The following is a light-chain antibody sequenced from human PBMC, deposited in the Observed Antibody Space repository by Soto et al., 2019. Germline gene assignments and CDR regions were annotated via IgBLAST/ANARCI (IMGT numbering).Light chain of an antibody. Sequence: QSALTQPASVSGSPGQSITISCTGTSSDVGRYNHVSWYQQHPGKAPKLMIFEVSDRPSGVSNRFSGSKSGNTASLTISGLQAEDEADYYCSSYTSSSTPWVFGGGTKLPS. J-gene: IGLJ3*02. CDR2: EVS. CDR3: SSYTSSSTPWV. V-gene: IGLV2-14*01. CDR1: SSDVGRYNH.